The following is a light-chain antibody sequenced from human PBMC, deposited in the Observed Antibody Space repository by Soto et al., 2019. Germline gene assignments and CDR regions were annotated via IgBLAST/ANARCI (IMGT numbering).Light chain of an antibody. J-gene: IGKJ5*01. Sequence: EVVLTQSPGTLSVSPGESATLSCRASRDISTNLAWFHQKPGQAPRLVLYAASTRATGIPDRFSGSVSGTEFTLTISSLQSEDFAVYYCQQYNEWPPFTFGQGTRLEIK. CDR1: RDISTN. CDR2: AAS. V-gene: IGKV3-15*01. CDR3: QQYNEWPPFT.